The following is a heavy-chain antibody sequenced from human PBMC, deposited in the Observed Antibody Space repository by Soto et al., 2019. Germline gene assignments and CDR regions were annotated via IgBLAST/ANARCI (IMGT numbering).Heavy chain of an antibody. V-gene: IGHV4-59*01. CDR2: LYYGATT. D-gene: IGHD3-10*01. J-gene: IGHJ3*02. Sequence: SETLSLTCNVSGGSITSYYWSWIRQSPGKGLEWIGYLYYGATTNYNPSLKSRVTISVDTSKNQFSLKLSSVTAADTAVYYCARVWGGAFDIWGQGTMVTVSS. CDR3: ARVWGGAFDI. CDR1: GGSITSYY.